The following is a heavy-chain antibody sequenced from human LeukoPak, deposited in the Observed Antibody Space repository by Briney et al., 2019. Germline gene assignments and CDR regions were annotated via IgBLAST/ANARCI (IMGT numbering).Heavy chain of an antibody. J-gene: IGHJ2*01. CDR1: GGSIRSYY. Sequence: PSETLSLTCTVSGGSIRSYYWSWIRQPPGKGLEWIGYIYYSGSTKYNPSLKSRVTISVDTSNNQFSLKLSSVTAADTAVYYCARDRVTGGGVWNFDLWGRGTLVTVSS. CDR2: IYYSGST. V-gene: IGHV4-59*01. D-gene: IGHD2-8*02. CDR3: ARDRVTGGGVWNFDL.